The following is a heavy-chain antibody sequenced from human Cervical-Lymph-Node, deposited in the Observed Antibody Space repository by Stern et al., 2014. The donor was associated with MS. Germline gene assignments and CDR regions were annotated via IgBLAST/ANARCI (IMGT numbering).Heavy chain of an antibody. J-gene: IGHJ2*01. CDR1: GFSLTTGVA. D-gene: IGHD4-17*01. CDR2: VIWDDDK. V-gene: IGHV2-5*02. Sequence: ESGPTVVKPTETLTLTCTFSGFSLTTGVAVGWIRQPPGKAPGWLALVIWDDDKRYSSSLKSRLTITKDSFKNQVALTMTDMDPGDSATYYCAHTLMGDYGNWYFARWGRGTLVTVSP. CDR3: AHTLMGDYGNWYFAR.